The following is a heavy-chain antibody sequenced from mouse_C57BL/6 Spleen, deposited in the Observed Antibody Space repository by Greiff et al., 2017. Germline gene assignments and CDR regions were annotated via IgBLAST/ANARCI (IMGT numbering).Heavy chain of an antibody. J-gene: IGHJ2*01. CDR1: GYSFTGYY. CDR2: INPSTGGT. Sequence: VQLKESGPELVKPGASVKISCKASGYSFTGYYMNWVKQSPEKSLEWIGEINPSTGGTTYNQKFKAKATLTVDKSSSTAYMQIYSLTSEDSAVYYCSRSDTTVVYFDYWGQGTPLTVSS. CDR3: SRSDTTVVYFDY. D-gene: IGHD1-1*01. V-gene: IGHV1-42*01.